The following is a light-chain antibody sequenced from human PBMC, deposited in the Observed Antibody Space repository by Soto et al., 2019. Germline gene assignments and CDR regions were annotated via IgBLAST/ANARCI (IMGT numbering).Light chain of an antibody. CDR1: QSITTF. CDR3: QQRNSWPLT. V-gene: IGKV3-11*01. CDR2: DAS. Sequence: EIVLTQSLATLSLSPGERVTLSCRASQSITTFLAWHQQKPGQAPRLLIYDASNRATGIPARFSGSGSGTDFTLTISSLEPEDSAIYYCQQRNSWPLTFGGGTKVEI. J-gene: IGKJ4*01.